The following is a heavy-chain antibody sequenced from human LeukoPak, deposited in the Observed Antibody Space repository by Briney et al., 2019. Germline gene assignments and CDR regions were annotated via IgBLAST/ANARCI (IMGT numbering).Heavy chain of an antibody. D-gene: IGHD3-22*01. CDR1: GFTFSNAW. CDR2: ISWNSVSI. V-gene: IGHV3-9*03. CDR3: AKDGGSSGYQFYFDY. Sequence: GGSLRLSCAASGFTFSNAWMSWVRQAPGKGLEWVSGISWNSVSIGYADSVKGRFTISRDNAKNSLYLQMNSLRAEDMALYYCAKDGGSSGYQFYFDYWGQGTLVTVSS. J-gene: IGHJ4*02.